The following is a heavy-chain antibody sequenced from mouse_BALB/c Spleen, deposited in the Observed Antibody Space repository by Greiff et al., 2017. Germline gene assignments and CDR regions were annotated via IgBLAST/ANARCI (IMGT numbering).Heavy chain of an antibody. D-gene: IGHD2-14*01. CDR2: IRGDGST. CDR3: ANDYRYDGFAY. J-gene: IGHJ3*01. CDR1: GFSFTSYG. Sequence: VQLQQSGPGLVAPSQSLSITCTASGFSFTSYGVSWVRQPPGKGLEWLGVIRGDGSTTYYSALISRLSISKDNSTSQVFLKLNSLQTDDTATYYCANDYRYDGFAYWGQGTLVTVSA. V-gene: IGHV2-3*01.